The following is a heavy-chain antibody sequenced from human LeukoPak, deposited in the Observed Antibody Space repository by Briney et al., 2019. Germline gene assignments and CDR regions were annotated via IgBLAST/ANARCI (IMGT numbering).Heavy chain of an antibody. CDR3: ARVVVTPGYYYYYMDV. CDR1: GGSFSGYY. CDR2: INHSGST. D-gene: IGHD4-23*01. V-gene: IGHV4-34*01. Sequence: SETLSLTCAVYGGSFSGYYWSWIRQPPGKGLEWIGEINHSGSTNYNPSLKSRVTISVDTSKNQFSLKLSSVTAADTAVYYCARVVVTPGYYYYYMDVWGKGTTVTVSS. J-gene: IGHJ6*03.